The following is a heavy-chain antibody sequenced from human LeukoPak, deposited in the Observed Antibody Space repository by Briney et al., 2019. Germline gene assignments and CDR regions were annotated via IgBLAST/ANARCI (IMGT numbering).Heavy chain of an antibody. D-gene: IGHD3-22*01. CDR1: GFTFSSYW. V-gene: IGHV3-7*03. Sequence: GGSLRLSCAASGFTFSSYWMSWVRQAQGTGLERVANIKKDGSEKSYVDSVKGRFTISRDNAKNSLYLQMNSLRAEDTAVYYCAKDPRITMIVVERDFQHWGQVTLVTVSS. CDR3: AKDPRITMIVVERDFQH. J-gene: IGHJ1*01. CDR2: IKKDGSEK.